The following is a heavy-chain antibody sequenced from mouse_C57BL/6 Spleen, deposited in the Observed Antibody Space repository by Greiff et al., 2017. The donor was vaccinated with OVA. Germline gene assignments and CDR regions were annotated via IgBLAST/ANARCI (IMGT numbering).Heavy chain of an antibody. D-gene: IGHD1-1*01. CDR3: ARQDYGSSYRFAY. Sequence: EVMLVESGGDLVKPGGSLKLSCAASGFTFSSYGMSWVRQTPDKRLEWVATISSGGSYTYYPDSVKGRFTISRDNAKNTLYLQMSSLKSEDTAMYYCARQDYGSSYRFAYWGQGTLVTVSA. CDR1: GFTFSSYG. V-gene: IGHV5-6*01. CDR2: ISSGGSYT. J-gene: IGHJ3*01.